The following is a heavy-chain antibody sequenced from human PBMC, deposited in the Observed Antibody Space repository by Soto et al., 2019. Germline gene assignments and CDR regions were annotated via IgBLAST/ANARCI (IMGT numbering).Heavy chain of an antibody. D-gene: IGHD3-22*01. CDR1: GGSVNTAGYS. J-gene: IGHJ3*02. CDR3: ARVPIYYDSSGYYQYGTFDI. Sequence: QLQLQESGSGLVKPSQTLSLTCAVSGGSVNTAGYSWSWIRQPPGKGLEWIGYIYHSGSTYYNPSLKTRVTISLDRSNNHFSLMLSSVTAADTAVYYCARVPIYYDSSGYYQYGTFDIWGQGTMVAVSS. V-gene: IGHV4-30-2*01. CDR2: IYHSGST.